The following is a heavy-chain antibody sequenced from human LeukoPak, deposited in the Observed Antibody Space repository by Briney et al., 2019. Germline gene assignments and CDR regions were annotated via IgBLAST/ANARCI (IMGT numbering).Heavy chain of an antibody. CDR3: ARGLGYCSTPDCPARVFCFDY. V-gene: IGHV1-2*02. D-gene: IGHD2-15*01. Sequence: ASVKVSCKASGYTFTGYYLHWVRQAPGQGLEWMGWINPNSGGTNYPQKFQGRVTMTRDTSISTAYMELSSLKSDDTAVYFCARGLGYCSTPDCPARVFCFDYWGQGTLVTVSS. J-gene: IGHJ4*02. CDR1: GYTFTGYY. CDR2: INPNSGGT.